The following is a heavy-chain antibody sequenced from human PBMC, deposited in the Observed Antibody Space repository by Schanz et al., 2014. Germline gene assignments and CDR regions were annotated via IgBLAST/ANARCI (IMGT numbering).Heavy chain of an antibody. CDR1: GFGFSSYS. D-gene: IGHD3-10*01. V-gene: IGHV3-23*01. Sequence: DVQLLESGGGLVQPGGSLRLSCAASGFGFSSYSMNWVRQAPGKGLEWVSYISGSGGSTYYADSVKGRFTISRDNSKNTLYLQMNSLRAEDTAVYYCAKGRFGELSAFDIWGQGTMVTVSS. J-gene: IGHJ3*02. CDR2: ISGSGGST. CDR3: AKGRFGELSAFDI.